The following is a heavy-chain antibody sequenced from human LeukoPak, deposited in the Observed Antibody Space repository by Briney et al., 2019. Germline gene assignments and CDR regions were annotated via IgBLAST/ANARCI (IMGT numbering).Heavy chain of an antibody. CDR3: AENGRDDHDKYFFDF. CDR2: ISGSGVGT. CDR1: GFIFRNYA. Sequence: GGSLRLSCAGPGFIFRNYAMSWVRQAPGMGLEWASAISGSGVGTNYTDSVKGRFTISRDNSKNTLYLQMNSLRAEDTAVYYCAENGRDDHDKYFFDFWGQGTQVTVSS. J-gene: IGHJ4*02. V-gene: IGHV3-23*01. D-gene: IGHD3-9*01.